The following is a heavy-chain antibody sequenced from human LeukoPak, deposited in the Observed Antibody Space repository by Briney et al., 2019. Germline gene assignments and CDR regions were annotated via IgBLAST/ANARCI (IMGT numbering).Heavy chain of an antibody. CDR1: GFTFSSYA. J-gene: IGHJ4*02. D-gene: IGHD1-26*01. CDR2: ISSSSSYI. V-gene: IGHV3-21*01. CDR3: ARGSSGEDYFDY. Sequence: VGSLRLSCAASGFTFSSYAMNWVRQAPGKGLEWVSSISSSSSYIYYADSVKGRFTISRDNAKNSLYLQMNSLRAEDTAVYYCARGSSGEDYFDYWGQGTLVTVSS.